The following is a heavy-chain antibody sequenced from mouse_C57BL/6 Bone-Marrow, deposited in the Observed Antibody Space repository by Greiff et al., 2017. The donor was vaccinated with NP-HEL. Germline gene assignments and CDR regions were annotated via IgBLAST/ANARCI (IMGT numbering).Heavy chain of an antibody. D-gene: IGHD1-2*01. CDR2: IYPGDGDT. Sequence: QVQLQQSGAELVKPGASVKISCKASGYAFSSYWMNWVKQRPGKGLEWIGQIYPGDGDTNYNGKFKGKATLTADKSSSTAYMQLSSLTSEDSAVYFCALLRPSYGDYFDDWGQGTTLTVSS. CDR3: ALLRPSYGDYFDD. CDR1: GYAFSSYW. V-gene: IGHV1-80*01. J-gene: IGHJ2*01.